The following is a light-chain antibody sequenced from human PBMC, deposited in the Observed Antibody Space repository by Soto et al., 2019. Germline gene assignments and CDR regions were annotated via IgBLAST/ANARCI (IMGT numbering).Light chain of an antibody. CDR3: QKYDSAPWT. CDR2: AAS. J-gene: IGKJ1*01. V-gene: IGKV1-27*01. CDR1: QGISNY. Sequence: DLQMTQSPSSLSASVRDRVTITCRASQGISNYLAWYQQKPGKVPKLLIYAASTLQSGVPSRFRGSGSGTNFTLTISSLQPEDVATYYCQKYDSAPWTFGQGTKVEIK.